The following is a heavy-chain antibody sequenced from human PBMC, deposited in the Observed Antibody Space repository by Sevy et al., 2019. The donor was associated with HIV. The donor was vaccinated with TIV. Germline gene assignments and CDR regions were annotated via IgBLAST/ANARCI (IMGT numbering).Heavy chain of an antibody. V-gene: IGHV3-23*01. Sequence: GGSLRLSCVASGLTFSSYAMNWVRQAPGKGLEWVSVIGISGGSTHYADSVKGRFTISRNNSKNTLYLQMNSLRAEDTAVYYGAKEGGGGGWGSYYFDYWCQGTLVTVSS. CDR3: AKEGGGGGWGSYYFDY. CDR2: IGISGGST. D-gene: IGHD3-16*01. J-gene: IGHJ4*02. CDR1: GLTFSSYA.